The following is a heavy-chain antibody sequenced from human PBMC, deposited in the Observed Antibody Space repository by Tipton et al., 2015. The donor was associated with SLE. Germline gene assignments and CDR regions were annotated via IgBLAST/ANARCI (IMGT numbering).Heavy chain of an antibody. Sequence: TLSLTCALYGGSFSGYYWNWIRQPPGKGLEWIGEINHSGSTNYNPSLKSRVTISVDTSKNQFSLKLSSVTAADTAVYYCARGYFYYYYAMDVWGQGTTVTVS. CDR1: GGSFSGYY. CDR3: ARGYFYYYYAMDV. V-gene: IGHV4-34*01. J-gene: IGHJ6*02. CDR2: INHSGST.